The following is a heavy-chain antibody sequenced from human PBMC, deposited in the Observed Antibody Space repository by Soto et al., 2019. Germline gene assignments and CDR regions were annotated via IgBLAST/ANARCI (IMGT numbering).Heavy chain of an antibody. D-gene: IGHD6-13*01. V-gene: IGHV1-18*01. J-gene: IGHJ5*02. CDR2: ISAYNGNT. Sequence: QVQLVQSGAEVKKPGASVKVSCKASGYTFTSYGISWVRQAPGQGLEWMGWISAYNGNTNYAQKLQGRVTMTPDTSTSTAYMELRSLRSDDTAVYYCAREDSSSWYTWRGWFDPWGQGTLVTVSS. CDR3: AREDSSSWYTWRGWFDP. CDR1: GYTFTSYG.